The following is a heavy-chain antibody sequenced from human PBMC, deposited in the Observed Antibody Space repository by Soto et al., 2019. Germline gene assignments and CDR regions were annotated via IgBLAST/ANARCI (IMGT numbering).Heavy chain of an antibody. CDR3: VCKKKTPDEISS. V-gene: IGHV3-11*03. D-gene: IGHD3-3*01. CDR2: ISSSSSYT. J-gene: IGHJ5*01. Sequence: GKGLEWVSYISSSSSYTNYTDSVKGRFTISRDNAKNSLYLQMNSLRAEDTAVYFFVCKKKTPDEISSW.